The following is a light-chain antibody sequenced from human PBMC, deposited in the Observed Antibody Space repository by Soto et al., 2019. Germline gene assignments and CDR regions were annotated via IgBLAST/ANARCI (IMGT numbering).Light chain of an antibody. CDR3: SSYTSSSSPYV. Sequence: QSVLTQPASVSGSPGQSITISCTGTSSDVGGYNYVSWYQQHPGKAPKLLIYDVNNRPSGVSTRFSGSKSGNTASLTISGLQAEDESDYYCSSYTSSSSPYVFGTGTKVTVL. J-gene: IGLJ1*01. CDR1: SSDVGGYNY. CDR2: DVN. V-gene: IGLV2-14*01.